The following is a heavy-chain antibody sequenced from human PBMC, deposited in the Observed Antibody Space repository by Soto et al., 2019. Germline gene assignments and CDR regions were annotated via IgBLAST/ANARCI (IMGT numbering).Heavy chain of an antibody. Sequence: QVQLEQSGAEVKTRGSSVKVSCKASGDTFNRSAISWVRQAPGQGLEWMGGIIPIFGTANYAPQFQDRVTITADESTSTAYMELTRLKPEDTAGYFCARGARFLEWLSFDHWGQGTLVTVSS. J-gene: IGHJ4*02. V-gene: IGHV1-69*12. D-gene: IGHD3-3*01. CDR1: GDTFNRSA. CDR3: ARGARFLEWLSFDH. CDR2: IIPIFGTA.